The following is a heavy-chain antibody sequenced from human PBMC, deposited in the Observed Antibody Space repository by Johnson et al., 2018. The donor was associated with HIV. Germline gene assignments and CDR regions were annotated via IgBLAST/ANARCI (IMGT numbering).Heavy chain of an antibody. V-gene: IGHV3-11*01. CDR1: GFTFSDYY. Sequence: QVQLVESGGGLVKPGGSLRLSCAASGFTFSDYYMSWIRQAPGKGLEWVSYISSSGSTIYYADSVKGRFTLSRHNAKNSLYLQMNSLRAGDTAVYFCARESRDGPNLRAFDIWGQGTTVIVSS. CDR2: ISSSGSTI. CDR3: ARESRDGPNLRAFDI. D-gene: IGHD5-24*01. J-gene: IGHJ3*02.